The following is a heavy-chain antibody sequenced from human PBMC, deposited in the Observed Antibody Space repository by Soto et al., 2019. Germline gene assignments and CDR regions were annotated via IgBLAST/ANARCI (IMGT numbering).Heavy chain of an antibody. D-gene: IGHD3-3*01. Sequence: EVQLLESGGGLVQPGGSLRLSCVASGLTFSRYAMSWVRQAPGKGLEWVSAISGSGISTYIADSVKGRFTISRDNSKNTVSLQMNSLRSEDTALYCCASLPGADYDFWIGYFTHWGQGALVTVSS. CDR3: ASLPGADYDFWIGYFTH. CDR2: ISGSGIST. CDR1: GLTFSRYA. V-gene: IGHV3-23*01. J-gene: IGHJ4*02.